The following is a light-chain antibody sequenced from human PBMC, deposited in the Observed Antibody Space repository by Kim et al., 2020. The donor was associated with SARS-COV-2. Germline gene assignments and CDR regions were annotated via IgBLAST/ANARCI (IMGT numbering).Light chain of an antibody. CDR2: ESI. CDR1: SGNIANKH. CDR3: QSCDSSNQVV. J-gene: IGLJ2*01. Sequence: TVTISCTGSSGNIANKHVQWYQQRPGSATTTLIYESIYRPSGVPSRFSGSIDRASNSVSLTISGLQIEDEADYYCQSCDSSNQVVFGGGTQLTVL. V-gene: IGLV6-57*02.